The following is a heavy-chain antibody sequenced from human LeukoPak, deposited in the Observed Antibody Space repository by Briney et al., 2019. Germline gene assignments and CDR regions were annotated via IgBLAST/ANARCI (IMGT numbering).Heavy chain of an antibody. Sequence: SETLSLTCAVYGGSFSGYYWSWIRQPPGKGLEWIGEINHSGSTNYNPSLKSRVTISVDTSKNQFSLKLSSVTAADTAVYYCARGGGLDVWGQGATVTVSS. CDR3: ARGGGLDV. CDR2: INHSGST. V-gene: IGHV4-34*01. J-gene: IGHJ6*02. CDR1: GGSFSGYY.